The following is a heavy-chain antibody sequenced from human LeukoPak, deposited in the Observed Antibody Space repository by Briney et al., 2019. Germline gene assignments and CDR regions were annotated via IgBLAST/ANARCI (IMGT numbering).Heavy chain of an antibody. J-gene: IGHJ6*03. CDR3: ARVRGATYYYYYYMDV. V-gene: IGHV3-11*01. D-gene: IGHD1-26*01. Sequence: GGSLRLSCAASGFTFSDYYMSWIRQAPGKGLEWVSYISSSGNTIYHADSVEGRITISRDSAQNSLYLQMNSLRAEDTAVYYCARVRGATYYYYYYMDVWGKGTTVTVSS. CDR1: GFTFSDYY. CDR2: ISSSGNTI.